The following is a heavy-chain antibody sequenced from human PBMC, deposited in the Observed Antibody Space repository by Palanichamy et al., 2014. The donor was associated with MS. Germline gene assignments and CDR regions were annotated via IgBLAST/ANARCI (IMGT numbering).Heavy chain of an antibody. CDR2: IYYSGST. J-gene: IGHJ4*02. V-gene: IGHV4-59*01. CDR3: ARGGSSWSVGFDY. Sequence: VQLQESGPGLVKPSETLSLTCTVSGGSISSYYWSWIRQPPGKGLEWIGYIYYSGSTNYNPSLKSRVTISVDTSKNQFSLKLSSVTAADTAVYYCARGGSSWSVGFDYWGQGTLVTVSS. CDR1: GGSISSYY. D-gene: IGHD6-13*01.